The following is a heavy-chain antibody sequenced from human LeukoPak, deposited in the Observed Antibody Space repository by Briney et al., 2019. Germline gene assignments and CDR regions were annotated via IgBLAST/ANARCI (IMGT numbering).Heavy chain of an antibody. D-gene: IGHD2-21*02. CDR2: ISSSSSYI. V-gene: IGHV3-21*01. J-gene: IGHJ5*02. CDR3: ARSYCGGDCYSDNWFDP. Sequence: GGSLRLSCAASGLTFRNYGMNWVRQAPGKGLEWVSSISSSSSYIYYADSVKGRFTISRDNAKNSLYLQMNSLRAEDTAVHYCARSYCGGDCYSDNWFDPWGQGTLVTVSS. CDR1: GLTFRNYG.